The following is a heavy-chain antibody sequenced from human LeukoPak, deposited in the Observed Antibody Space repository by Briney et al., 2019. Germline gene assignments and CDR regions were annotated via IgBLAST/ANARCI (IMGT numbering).Heavy chain of an antibody. CDR2: MNPNSGNT. J-gene: IGHJ6*02. Sequence: ASVKVSCKASGYTFTSYDINWVRQATGQGLEWMGWMNPNSGNTGYAQKFQGRVTMTRNTSISTAYMELSSLRSEDTAVYYCARVYSSSWLLPHYYYYCGMDVWGQGTTVTVSS. CDR3: ARVYSSSWLLPHYYYYCGMDV. D-gene: IGHD6-13*01. V-gene: IGHV1-8*01. CDR1: GYTFTSYD.